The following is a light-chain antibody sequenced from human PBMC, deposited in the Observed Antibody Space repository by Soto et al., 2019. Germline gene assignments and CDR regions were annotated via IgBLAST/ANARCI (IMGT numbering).Light chain of an antibody. Sequence: PGDTATLSCRATQSISSGYLAWYQQKPGQAPRLIIYGASSRANGIPDRFSGIGSGADFTLTITGLEPDDFAVYYCQHYGSSTRTFGQGTKVEIK. CDR1: QSISSGY. J-gene: IGKJ1*01. CDR2: GAS. CDR3: QHYGSSTRT. V-gene: IGKV3-20*01.